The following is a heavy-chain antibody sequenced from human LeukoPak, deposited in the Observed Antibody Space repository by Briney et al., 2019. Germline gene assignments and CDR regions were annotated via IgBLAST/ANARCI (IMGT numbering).Heavy chain of an antibody. Sequence: GGSLRLSCAAFGFTFSSYGMHWVRQAPGKGLEWVAFIRYDGSNKYYADSVKGRFTISRDNSKNTLYLQMNSLRAEDTAVYYCARDNRIAAAGYYYYYYYMDVWGKGTTVTVSS. CDR3: ARDNRIAAAGYYYYYYYMDV. CDR2: IRYDGSNK. J-gene: IGHJ6*03. V-gene: IGHV3-30*02. D-gene: IGHD6-13*01. CDR1: GFTFSSYG.